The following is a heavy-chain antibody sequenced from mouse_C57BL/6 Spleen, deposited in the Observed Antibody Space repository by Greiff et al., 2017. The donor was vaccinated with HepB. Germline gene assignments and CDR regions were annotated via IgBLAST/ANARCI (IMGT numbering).Heavy chain of an antibody. V-gene: IGHV1-26*01. CDR2: INPNNGGT. J-gene: IGHJ2*01. Sequence: EVQLQQSGPELVKPGASVKISCKASGYTFTDYYMNWVKQSHGKSLEWIGDINPNNGGTSYNQKFKGKATLTVDKSSSTAYMELRSLTSEDSAVYYCERRFLNYYGSSSDYWGQGTTLTVAS. CDR3: ERRFLNYYGSSSDY. CDR1: GYTFTDYY. D-gene: IGHD1-1*01.